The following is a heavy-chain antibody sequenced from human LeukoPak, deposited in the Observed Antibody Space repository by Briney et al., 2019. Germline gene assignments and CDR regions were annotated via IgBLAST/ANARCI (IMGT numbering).Heavy chain of an antibody. Sequence: PSETLSLSCAVYGGSFSGYYWSWIRQPPGKGLEWIGEINHSGSTNYNPSLKSRVTISVDTSKNQFSLKLRSVTAADTVVYYCARGDIVVVPAAYGMDVWGQGTTVTVSS. CDR2: INHSGST. CDR1: GGSFSGYY. V-gene: IGHV4-34*01. D-gene: IGHD2-2*01. J-gene: IGHJ6*02. CDR3: ARGDIVVVPAAYGMDV.